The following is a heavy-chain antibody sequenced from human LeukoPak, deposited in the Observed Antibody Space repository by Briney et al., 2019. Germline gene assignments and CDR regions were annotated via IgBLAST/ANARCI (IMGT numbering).Heavy chain of an antibody. CDR1: GYTFTSYD. D-gene: IGHD2-2*01. CDR2: MNPNSGNT. CDR3: ARESDCSSTSCYPDY. J-gene: IGHJ4*02. Sequence: ASVKVSCKASGYTFTSYDINWVRQATGQGLEWMGRMNPNSGNTGYAQKFQGRVTMTRNTSISTAYMELSSLRSEDMAVYYCARESDCSSTSCYPDYWGQGTLVTVSS. V-gene: IGHV1-8*01.